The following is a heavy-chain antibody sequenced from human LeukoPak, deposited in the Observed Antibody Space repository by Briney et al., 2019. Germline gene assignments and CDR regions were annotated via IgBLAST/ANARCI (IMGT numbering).Heavy chain of an antibody. Sequence: PGGSLRLSCAASGFTFSSYSMNWVRQAPGKGLEWVSSSSSSNSYIYYADSMKGRFTISRDNSKNSPYLQMNSLRAEDTALYYCAKGDGGVAALFDYWGQGTLVTVSS. J-gene: IGHJ4*02. CDR3: AKGDGGVAALFDY. CDR1: GFTFSSYS. CDR2: SSSSNSYI. V-gene: IGHV3-21*04. D-gene: IGHD2-15*01.